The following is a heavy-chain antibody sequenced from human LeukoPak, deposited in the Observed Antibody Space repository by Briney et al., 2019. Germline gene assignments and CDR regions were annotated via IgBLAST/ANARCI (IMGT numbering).Heavy chain of an antibody. Sequence: GGSLRLSCAASGFTFDDYTMHWVRQAPGKGLEWVSYISSSSSTIYYADSVKGRFTISRDNAKNSLYLQMNSLRAEDTAVYYCAREPYSYGFDYWGQGTLVTVSS. CDR1: GFTFDDYT. D-gene: IGHD5-18*01. CDR3: AREPYSYGFDY. J-gene: IGHJ4*02. V-gene: IGHV3-48*01. CDR2: ISSSSSTI.